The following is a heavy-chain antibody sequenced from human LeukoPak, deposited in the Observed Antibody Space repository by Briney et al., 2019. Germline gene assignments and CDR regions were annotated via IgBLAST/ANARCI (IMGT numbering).Heavy chain of an antibody. Sequence: GGSLRLSCAASGFTFRNHGMHWVRQAPGKGLEWVAVIWYDGSNKYYADSVKGRFTISRDNSKNTLYLQMNSLRAEDTALYYCAKDRLPDGRWSLDYWGQGTLVTVSS. CDR2: IWYDGSNK. CDR1: GFTFRNHG. D-gene: IGHD6-13*01. V-gene: IGHV3-33*06. CDR3: AKDRLPDGRWSLDY. J-gene: IGHJ4*02.